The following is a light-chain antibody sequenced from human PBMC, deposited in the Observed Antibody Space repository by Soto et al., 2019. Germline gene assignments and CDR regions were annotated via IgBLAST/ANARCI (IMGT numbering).Light chain of an antibody. CDR1: SSDVGGYNY. CDR2: DVN. J-gene: IGLJ1*01. Sequence: QSALTQPASVSGSPGQSITISCTVTSSDVGGYNYVSWYQHHPGKAPKLMIYDVNFRPAGVSNRFSGSKSGNTASLTISGLQPEDEADYYCSSYTTSNTRQIVFGTGTKLTVL. CDR3: SSYTTSNTRQIV. V-gene: IGLV2-14*03.